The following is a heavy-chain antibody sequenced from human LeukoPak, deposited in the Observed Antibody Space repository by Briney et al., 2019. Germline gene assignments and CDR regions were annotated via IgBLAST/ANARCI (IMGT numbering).Heavy chain of an antibody. CDR3: ARQGTIFGVTNFDH. V-gene: IGHV4-38-2*01. CDR1: GYSISSGYY. CDR2: IYHSGST. D-gene: IGHD3-3*01. Sequence: PSETLSLTCAVSGYSISSGYYWGWIRQPPGKGLEWIGSIYHSGSTYYNPSLKGRVTISVDTSKNQFSLKLSSVTAADTAVYYCARQGTIFGVTNFDHWGQGTLVTVSS. J-gene: IGHJ4*02.